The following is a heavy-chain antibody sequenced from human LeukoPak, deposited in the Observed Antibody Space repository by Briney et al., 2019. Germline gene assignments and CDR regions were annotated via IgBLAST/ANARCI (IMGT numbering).Heavy chain of an antibody. CDR2: IYHNGDT. CDR1: GFAVTTNH. CDR3: SPSRAAGGKTDY. V-gene: IGHV3-53*01. D-gene: IGHD3-16*01. J-gene: IGHJ4*02. Sequence: GGSLRLSCAGAGFAVTTNHMTWVRQAPGKGLQCVSIIYHNGDTFYEDSVRGRFTISRDISTNTVDLLKNSLRPEDTAVYYCSPSRAAGGKTDYWGQGTLVTVSS.